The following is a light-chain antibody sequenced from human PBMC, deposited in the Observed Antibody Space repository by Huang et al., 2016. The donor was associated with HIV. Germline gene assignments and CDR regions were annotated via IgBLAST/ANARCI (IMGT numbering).Light chain of an antibody. CDR3: QQYENWPPEYT. CDR2: GAS. J-gene: IGKJ2*01. V-gene: IGKV3-15*01. Sequence: EIVLTQSPAILSVSPGERATLSCRASQNVRSSFAWYQQRPGQPPRLLISGASTRATGIPARFSGSRSGTEFTLTISRLQSEDFAVYYCQQYENWPPEYTFGQGTKLEL. CDR1: QNVRSS.